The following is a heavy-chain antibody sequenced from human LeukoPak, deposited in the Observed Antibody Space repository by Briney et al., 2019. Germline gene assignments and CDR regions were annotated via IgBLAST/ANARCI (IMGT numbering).Heavy chain of an antibody. CDR3: ARHRGDNSNPRYYFYYMDV. Sequence: SETLSLTCSVPGHSISSGYYWGWIRQPPGKGLEWIGTMYHRGSTYYNPSLKSRVTMSGDTSKNHFSLKLSSVIAADAAVYYCARHRGDNSNPRYYFYYMDVWGKGTTVTVSS. J-gene: IGHJ6*03. CDR1: GHSISSGYY. CDR2: MYHRGST. V-gene: IGHV4-38-2*01. D-gene: IGHD4-11*01.